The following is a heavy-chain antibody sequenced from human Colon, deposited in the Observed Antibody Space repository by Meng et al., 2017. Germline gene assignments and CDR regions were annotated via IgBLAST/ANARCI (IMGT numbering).Heavy chain of an antibody. Sequence: QGRRPGAGPGLVRPSETLSLTGNVSGGSVSSGSHYWSWIRQPPGKGLEFIAYVDYYWNINYNPSLNSRATVSIDTSKTQFSLKVTSVTAADTAVYYCAVGPWELDYWGQGILVTVSS. CDR1: GGSVSSGSHY. V-gene: IGHV4-61*01. J-gene: IGHJ4*02. D-gene: IGHD1-26*01. CDR3: AVGPWELDY. CDR2: VDYYWNI.